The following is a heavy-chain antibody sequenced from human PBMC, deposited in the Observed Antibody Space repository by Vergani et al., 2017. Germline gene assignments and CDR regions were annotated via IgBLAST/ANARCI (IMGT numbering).Heavy chain of an antibody. Sequence: QVQLQESGPGLVKPSETLSLTCTVSGGSVSSGSYYWSWIRQPPGKGLEWIGYIYYSGSTNYNPSLKSRVTISVDTSKHQFSLKLSSVTAADTAVYYCARRRYYYDSSGYSXFDYWGQGTLVTVSS. CDR2: IYYSGST. D-gene: IGHD3-22*01. CDR1: GGSVSSGSYY. J-gene: IGHJ4*02. CDR3: ARRRYYYDSSGYSXFDY. V-gene: IGHV4-61*01.